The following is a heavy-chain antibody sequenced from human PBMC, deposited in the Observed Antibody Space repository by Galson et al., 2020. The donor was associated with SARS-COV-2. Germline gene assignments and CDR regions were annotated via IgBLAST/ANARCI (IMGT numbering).Heavy chain of an antibody. J-gene: IGHJ5*02. V-gene: IGHV1-69*13. D-gene: IGHD6-13*01. Sequence: SVKVSCKASGGTFSSYAISWVRQAPGQGLEWMGGNIPIFGTANYAQKFQGRVTITADESTSTAYMELSSLRSEDTAVYYCALIIAAAGSLEVWFDPWGQGTLVTVSS. CDR1: GGTFSSYA. CDR3: ALIIAAAGSLEVWFDP. CDR2: NIPIFGTA.